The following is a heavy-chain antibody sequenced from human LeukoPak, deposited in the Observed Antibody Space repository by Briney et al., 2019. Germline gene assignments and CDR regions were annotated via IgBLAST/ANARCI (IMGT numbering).Heavy chain of an antibody. Sequence: ASVKVSCKASGYTFTGYYLHWVRQAPGQGLECMGWINPNSGGTNYAQKFQGRVTMTRDTSISTAYMELSRLRSDDTAVYYCARSRIVGATTPFDYWGQGTLVTLSS. CDR1: GYTFTGYY. J-gene: IGHJ4*02. CDR2: INPNSGGT. V-gene: IGHV1-2*02. CDR3: ARSRIVGATTPFDY. D-gene: IGHD1-26*01.